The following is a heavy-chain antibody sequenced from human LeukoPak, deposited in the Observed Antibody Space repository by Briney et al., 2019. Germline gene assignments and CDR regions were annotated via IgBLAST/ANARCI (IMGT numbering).Heavy chain of an antibody. V-gene: IGHV1-24*01. CDR1: GYTLTELS. D-gene: IGHD1-26*01. J-gene: IGHJ4*02. CDR3: ATVGRRWEPFDY. CDR2: FDPEDGET. Sequence: ASVNVSCKVSGYTLTELSMHWVRQAPGKGLEWMGGFDPEDGETIYAQKFQGRVTMTEDTSTDTAYMELSSLRSEDTAVYYCATVGRRWEPFDYWGQGTLVTVSS.